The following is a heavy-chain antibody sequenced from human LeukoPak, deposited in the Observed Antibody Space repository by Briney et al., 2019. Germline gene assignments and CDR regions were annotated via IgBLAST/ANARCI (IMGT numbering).Heavy chain of an antibody. J-gene: IGHJ4*02. V-gene: IGHV1-69*05. CDR1: GGTFSSYA. CDR3: ARDKPGYSYGYLYFDY. Sequence: SVKVSCKASGGTFSSYAISWVRQAPGQGLEWMGRIIPIFGTANYAQKFQGRVTITTDESTSTAYVELSSLRSEDTAVYYCARDKPGYSYGYLYFDYWGQGTLVTVSS. D-gene: IGHD5-18*01. CDR2: IIPIFGTA.